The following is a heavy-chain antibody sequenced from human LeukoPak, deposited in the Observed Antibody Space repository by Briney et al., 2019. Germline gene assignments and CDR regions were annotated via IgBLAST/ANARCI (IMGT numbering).Heavy chain of an antibody. V-gene: IGHV4-59*08. CDR3: ARLSGWPAYYMDV. D-gene: IGHD6-19*01. J-gene: IGHJ6*03. CDR1: GGSISSYY. Sequence: SETLSLTCTVSGGSISSYYWSWIRQPPGEGLEWIGYIYYSGSTNYNPSLKSRVTISVDTSKNQFSLKLSSVTAADAAVYYCARLSGWPAYYMDVWGKGTTVTVSS. CDR2: IYYSGST.